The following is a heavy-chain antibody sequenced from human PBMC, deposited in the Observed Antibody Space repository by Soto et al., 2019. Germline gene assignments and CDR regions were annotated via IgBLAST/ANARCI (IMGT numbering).Heavy chain of an antibody. CDR2: VMPTFGAG. Sequence: QVQLVQSGAEVKKPGSSVKVSCTASGGAFRNYAVSWVRQAPGQGLEWMGAVMPTFGAGVYAQKFQGRLTXXXXXXXXXXXXXXXXXXXXXXXXXYCAASRGFYEAMDAWGQGTTLTVSS. CDR3: AASRGFYEAMDA. J-gene: IGHJ6*02. V-gene: IGHV1-69*01. D-gene: IGHD4-17*01. CDR1: GGAFRNYA.